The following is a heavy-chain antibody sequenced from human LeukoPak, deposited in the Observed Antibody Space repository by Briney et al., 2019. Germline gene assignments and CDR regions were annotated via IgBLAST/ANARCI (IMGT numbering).Heavy chain of an antibody. CDR3: AREGYSYGYDH. J-gene: IGHJ5*02. D-gene: IGHD5-18*01. CDR2: ISGSGGST. CDR1: GFTFSSYA. Sequence: GGSLRLSCAASGFTFSSYAMSWVRQAPGKGLEWVSAISGSGGSTYYADSVKGRFTISRDNAKNSLFLQMNSLRAEDTAVYYCAREGYSYGYDHWGQGTLVTFSS. V-gene: IGHV3-23*01.